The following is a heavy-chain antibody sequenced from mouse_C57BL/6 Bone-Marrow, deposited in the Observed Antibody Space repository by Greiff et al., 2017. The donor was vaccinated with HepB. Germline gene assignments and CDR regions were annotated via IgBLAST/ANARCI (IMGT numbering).Heavy chain of an antibody. V-gene: IGHV1-85*01. CDR3: ARSGIYYYGSAPYFDV. D-gene: IGHD1-1*01. CDR2: IYPRDGST. Sequence: VKLVESGPELVKPGASVKLSCKASGYTFTSYDINWVKQRPGQGLEWIGWIYPRDGSTKYNEKFKGKATLTVDTSSSTAYMELHSLTSEDSAVYFCARSGIYYYGSAPYFDVWGTGTTVTVSS. CDR1: GYTFTSYD. J-gene: IGHJ1*03.